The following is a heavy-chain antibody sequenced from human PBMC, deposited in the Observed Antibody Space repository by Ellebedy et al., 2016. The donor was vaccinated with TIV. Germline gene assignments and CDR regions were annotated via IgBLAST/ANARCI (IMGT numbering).Heavy chain of an antibody. Sequence: GGSLRLXXAASGFTFSSYAMHWVRQAPGKGLEWVALISYDGTNKYYADSVKGRFTISRDNSKNTLYLQMNSLRVEDTAVYYCARDGLRSYTFDYWGQGTLVTVSS. V-gene: IGHV3-30-3*01. CDR1: GFTFSSYA. CDR3: ARDGLRSYTFDY. D-gene: IGHD3-10*01. J-gene: IGHJ4*02. CDR2: ISYDGTNK.